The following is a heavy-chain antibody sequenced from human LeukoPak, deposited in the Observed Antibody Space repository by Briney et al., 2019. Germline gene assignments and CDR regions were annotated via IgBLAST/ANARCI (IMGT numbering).Heavy chain of an antibody. CDR1: GGSISSYY. CDR3: AREGPMVRGVISRGFDY. CDR2: IYYSGST. V-gene: IGHV4-59*01. Sequence: KPSETLSLTCTVSGGSISSYYWSWIRQPPGKGLEWIGYIYYSGSTNYNPSLKSRVTISVDTSKNQFSLKLSSVTAADTAVYYCAREGPMVRGVISRGFDYWGQGTLVTVSS. D-gene: IGHD3-10*01. J-gene: IGHJ4*02.